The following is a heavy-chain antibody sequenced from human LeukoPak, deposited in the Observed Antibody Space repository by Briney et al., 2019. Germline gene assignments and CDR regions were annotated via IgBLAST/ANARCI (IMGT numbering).Heavy chain of an antibody. CDR1: GGTFTSYA. J-gene: IGHJ4*02. CDR3: ARDLWDRGYSYGYWY. CDR2: IIPISGTT. V-gene: IGHV1-69*05. Sequence: ASVKVSCKTSGGTFTSYAITWVRQPPGQGLEWMGEIIPISGTTNYAQKFQGRVTITTDESTSTTYMEQSSLRSEDTAVYYCARDLWDRGYSYGYWYWGQGTLVTVSS. D-gene: IGHD5-18*01.